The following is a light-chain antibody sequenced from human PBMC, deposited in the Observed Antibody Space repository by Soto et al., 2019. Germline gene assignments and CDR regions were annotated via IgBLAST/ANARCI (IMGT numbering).Light chain of an antibody. CDR1: QSVSSY. J-gene: IGKJ3*01. Sequence: EIVLTQSPATLSLSPGERATLSCRASQSVSSYLAWYQQKPGQAPRLLIYDASNRATGIPARFSGRGSGTDFTLTISSLEAEDFAVYYCQQRSNWPPLFTFGPGTKVDI. CDR3: QQRSNWPPLFT. CDR2: DAS. V-gene: IGKV3-11*01.